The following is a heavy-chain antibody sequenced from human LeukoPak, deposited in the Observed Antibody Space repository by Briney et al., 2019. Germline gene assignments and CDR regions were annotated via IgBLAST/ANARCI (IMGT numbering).Heavy chain of an antibody. CDR1: GFTFSSYA. J-gene: IGHJ4*02. Sequence: GGSLRLSCAASGFTFSSYAMSWVRQAPGKGLEWVSAISGSGGSTYYADSVKGRFTISRDNSKNTLYLQMNSLRAEDTAVYYCAKDGIAYNWRQIAKKTAYYFDYWGQGTLVTVSS. CDR3: AKDGIAYNWRQIAKKTAYYFDY. V-gene: IGHV3-23*01. D-gene: IGHD1-20*01. CDR2: ISGSGGST.